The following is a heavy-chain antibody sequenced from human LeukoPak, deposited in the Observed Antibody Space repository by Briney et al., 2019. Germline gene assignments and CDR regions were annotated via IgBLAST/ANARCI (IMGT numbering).Heavy chain of an antibody. V-gene: IGHV3-9*01. CDR3: AKAPNYYDSSGYS. CDR1: GFTFDDYA. J-gene: IGHJ4*02. Sequence: GGSLRLSCAASGFTFDDYAMHWVRHAQGKGLEWVSGISWNSGSIGYADSVKGRFTISRDNAKNSLYLQMNSLRAEDTALYYCAKAPNYYDSSGYSWGQGTLVTVSS. CDR2: ISWNSGSI. D-gene: IGHD3-22*01.